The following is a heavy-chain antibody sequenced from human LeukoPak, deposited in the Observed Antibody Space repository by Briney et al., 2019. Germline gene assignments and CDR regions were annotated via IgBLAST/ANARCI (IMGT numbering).Heavy chain of an antibody. Sequence: GGSLRLSCTVSGFAFSGYAMSWVRQAPGKGPEWVSSIGARGDVTYSADSVKGRFTISRDNSKNTLYLQMNSLRAEDTAVYYCAREGTYYYYMDVWGKGTTVTVSS. D-gene: IGHD1-1*01. V-gene: IGHV3-23*01. CDR1: GFAFSGYA. CDR2: IGARGDVT. CDR3: AREGTYYYYMDV. J-gene: IGHJ6*03.